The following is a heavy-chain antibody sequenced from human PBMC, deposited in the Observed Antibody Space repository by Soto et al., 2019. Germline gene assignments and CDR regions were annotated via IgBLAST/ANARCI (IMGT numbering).Heavy chain of an antibody. CDR1: GGSISSSSYY. D-gene: IGHD5-12*01. CDR2: IYYSGST. J-gene: IGHJ4*02. CDR3: ARGLGGYERYFDY. V-gene: IGHV4-39*07. Sequence: PSETLSLTCTVSGGSISSSSYYWGWIRQPPGKGLEWIGSIYYSGSTYYNPSLKSRVTISVDTSKNQFSLKLSSVTAADTAVYYCARGLGGYERYFDYWGQGTLVTVSS.